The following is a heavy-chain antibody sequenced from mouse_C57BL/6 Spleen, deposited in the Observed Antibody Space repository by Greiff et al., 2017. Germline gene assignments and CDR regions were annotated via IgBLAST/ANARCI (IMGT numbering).Heavy chain of an antibody. CDR2: INPNNGGT. D-gene: IGHD1-1*01. CDR1: GYTFTDYN. V-gene: IGHV1-18*01. J-gene: IGHJ2*01. Sequence: EVKLVESGPELVKPGASVKIPCKASGYTFTDYNMDWVKQSHGKSLEWIGDINPNNGGTIYNQKFKGKATLTVDKSSSTAYMELRSLTSEDTAVYYCARGGYYGSRPFDYWGQGTTLTVSS. CDR3: ARGGYYGSRPFDY.